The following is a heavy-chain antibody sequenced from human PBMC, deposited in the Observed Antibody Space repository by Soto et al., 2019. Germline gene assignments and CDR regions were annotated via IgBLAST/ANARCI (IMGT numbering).Heavy chain of an antibody. Sequence: ASVKVSCKASGYTFTSYGISWVRQAPGQGLEWMGWISAYNGNTNYAQKLQGRVTMTTDTSTSTAYMELRSLRSDDTAVYYCARADVIVVVPAEGYYYMDVWGKGTTVTVS. V-gene: IGHV1-18*01. CDR2: ISAYNGNT. J-gene: IGHJ6*03. CDR3: ARADVIVVVPAEGYYYMDV. CDR1: GYTFTSYG. D-gene: IGHD2-2*01.